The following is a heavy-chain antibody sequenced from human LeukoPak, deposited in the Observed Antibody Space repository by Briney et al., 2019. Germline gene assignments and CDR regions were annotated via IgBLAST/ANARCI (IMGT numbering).Heavy chain of an antibody. CDR2: IIPILGIA. CDR1: GGTFSSYA. V-gene: IGHV1-69*04. CDR3: AGIAVAGNLEFDY. J-gene: IGHJ4*02. D-gene: IGHD6-19*01. Sequence: SVKVSCKASGGTFSSYAISWVRQAPGQGLEWMGRIIPILGIANYAQKFQGRVTITADKSTSTAYMELSSLRSEDTAVYYCAGIAVAGNLEFDYWGQGTLVTVSP.